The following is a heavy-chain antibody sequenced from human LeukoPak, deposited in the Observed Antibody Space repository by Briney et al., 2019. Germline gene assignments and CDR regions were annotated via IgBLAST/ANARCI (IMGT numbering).Heavy chain of an antibody. CDR3: AKTLYSSTTHYYYYGMDV. J-gene: IGHJ6*02. CDR1: GFTFSSYA. V-gene: IGHV3-23*01. CDR2: ISGSGGST. D-gene: IGHD2-2*01. Sequence: PEGSLRLSCAASGFTFSSYAMSWVRQAPGKGLEWVSAISGSGGSTYYADSVKGRFTISRDNSKNTLYLQMNSLRAEDTAVYYCAKTLYSSTTHYYYYGMDVWGQGTTVTVSS.